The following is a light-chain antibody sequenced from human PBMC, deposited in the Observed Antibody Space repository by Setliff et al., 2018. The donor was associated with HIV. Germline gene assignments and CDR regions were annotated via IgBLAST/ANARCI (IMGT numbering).Light chain of an antibody. CDR3: ASWDDTLNGWV. Sequence: QFVLTQPPSASGTPGQRITISCSGSSSNIGSNIVYWYQQFPETAPKLLIDSNNQWPSGVPDRFSGSKSDTSASLAISGLQSEDEADYYCASWDDTLNGWVFGGGTKVTVL. J-gene: IGLJ3*02. V-gene: IGLV1-44*01. CDR1: SSNIGSNI. CDR2: SNN.